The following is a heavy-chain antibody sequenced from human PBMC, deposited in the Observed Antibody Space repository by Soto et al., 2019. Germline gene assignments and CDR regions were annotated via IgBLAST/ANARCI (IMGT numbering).Heavy chain of an antibody. V-gene: IGHV4-59*01. CDR1: GGSISSYF. Sequence: QVQLQESGPGLVKPSETLSLTCTVSGGSISSYFWTWIRQPPGKGLEWIGYIYYSGSTNYNPSLKSRVTISVDTSKNQFSLKLSSVTAADTAVYYCARGSDFLSYSGMDVWGQGTTVTVSS. CDR2: IYYSGST. J-gene: IGHJ6*02. D-gene: IGHD5-12*01. CDR3: ARGSDFLSYSGMDV.